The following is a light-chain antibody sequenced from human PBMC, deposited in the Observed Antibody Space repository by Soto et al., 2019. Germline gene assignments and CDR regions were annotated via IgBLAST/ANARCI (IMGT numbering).Light chain of an antibody. Sequence: DIQITQSPSTLSASVGDRVTITCRASQSISSWLAWYQQKPGKAPKLLIQKASSLESGVPSRFSGSGSGAEFTLTISSLQPDDFATYYCQQYNTYHTFGQGTKWISN. CDR1: QSISSW. CDR2: KAS. J-gene: IGKJ2*01. V-gene: IGKV1-5*03. CDR3: QQYNTYHT.